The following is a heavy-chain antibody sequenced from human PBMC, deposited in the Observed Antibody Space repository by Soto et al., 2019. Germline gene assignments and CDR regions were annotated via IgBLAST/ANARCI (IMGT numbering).Heavy chain of an antibody. V-gene: IGHV1-18*04. J-gene: IGHJ4*02. D-gene: IGHD3-3*01. CDR1: GYPFSSYG. CDR2: ISGYNGKT. CDR3: ARVSGYYDFWSGYPGNYFDY. Sequence: ASVKVSCKTSGYPFSSYGISWVRQAPGQGLEWLGWISGYNGKTEYGQKVQDRLILTTDTSTSTAYMELRSLRSDDTAVYYCARVSGYYDFWSGYPGNYFDYWGQGTLVTVSS.